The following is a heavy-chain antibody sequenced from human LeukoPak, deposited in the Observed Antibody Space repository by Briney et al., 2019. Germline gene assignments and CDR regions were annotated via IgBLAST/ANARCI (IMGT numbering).Heavy chain of an antibody. J-gene: IGHJ5*02. Sequence: GASVKVSCKASGYTFTGYYMHWVRQAPGQGLEWMGWINPNSGGTNYAQKFQGRVTMTRDTSISTAYMELSRLRSDVTAVYYCARVGGSWSRKNWFDPWGQGTLVTVSS. D-gene: IGHD6-13*01. CDR3: ARVGGSWSRKNWFDP. CDR2: INPNSGGT. V-gene: IGHV1-2*02. CDR1: GYTFTGYY.